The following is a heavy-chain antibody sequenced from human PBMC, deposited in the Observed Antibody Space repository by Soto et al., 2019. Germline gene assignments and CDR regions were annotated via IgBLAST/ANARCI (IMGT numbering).Heavy chain of an antibody. CDR1: GGSISSGGYS. CDR3: ARLTVTTGGYFDY. Sequence: SETLSLTCAVSGGSISSGGYSWSWIRQPPGKGLEWIGYIYHSGSTYYNPSLKSRVTISVDTSKNQFSLKLSSVTAADTAVYYCARLTVTTGGYFDYWGQGTLVTVSS. CDR2: IYHSGST. D-gene: IGHD4-17*01. V-gene: IGHV4-30-2*02. J-gene: IGHJ4*02.